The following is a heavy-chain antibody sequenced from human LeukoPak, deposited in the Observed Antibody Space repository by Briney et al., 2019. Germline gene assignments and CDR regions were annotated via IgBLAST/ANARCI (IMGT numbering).Heavy chain of an antibody. CDR2: IRSKANSYAT. J-gene: IGHJ4*02. D-gene: IGHD3-3*01. Sequence: VGSLRLSCAASGFTFSGSAMHWVRQASGKGLEWVGRIRSKANSYATACAASVKGRFTISRDDSYLQMNSLKTEDTAVYYCTSERYDFWSGYPNDYWGQGTLVTVSS. V-gene: IGHV3-73*01. CDR1: GFTFSGSA. CDR3: TSERYDFWSGYPNDY.